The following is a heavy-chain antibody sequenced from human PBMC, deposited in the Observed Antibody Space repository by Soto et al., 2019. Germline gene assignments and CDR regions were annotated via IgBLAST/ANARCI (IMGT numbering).Heavy chain of an antibody. J-gene: IGHJ4*02. V-gene: IGHV1-3*01. D-gene: IGHD6-19*01. CDR1: GYIFNRYV. CDR2: IDAGNGKT. CDR3: ARGRGWYDY. Sequence: QVQLVQSGAEVKKPGASVKVSCKASGYIFNRYVMHWVRQAPGQRPEWMGWIDAGNGKTKYSEKFQGRVTITRDTSGSTAYMELTTLRSEDTAVYYCARGRGWYDYWGQGTQVIVSS.